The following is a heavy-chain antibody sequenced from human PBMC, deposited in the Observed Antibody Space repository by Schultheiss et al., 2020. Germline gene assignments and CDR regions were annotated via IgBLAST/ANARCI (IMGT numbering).Heavy chain of an antibody. CDR3: ARQASGRGDDYVWGSYRYTDDY. Sequence: SETLSLTCAVSGGSISSSNWWSWVRQPPGKGLEWIGEIYHSGSTNYNPSLKSRVTISVDTSKNQFSLKLSSVTAADTAVYYCARQASGRGDDYVWGSYRYTDDYWGQGTLVTVSS. D-gene: IGHD3-16*02. CDR1: GGSISSSNW. V-gene: IGHV4-4*02. J-gene: IGHJ4*02. CDR2: IYHSGST.